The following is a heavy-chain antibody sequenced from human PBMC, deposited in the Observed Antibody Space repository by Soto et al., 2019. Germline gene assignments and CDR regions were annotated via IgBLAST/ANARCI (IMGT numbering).Heavy chain of an antibody. CDR3: ARAARPAGSSWYLDAFDI. CDR2: IWYDGSHK. CDR1: GFTFSRYG. Sequence: QVQLVESGGGVVLPARSLRLSCAASGFTFSRYGLHWVRQTPGKGLEWVAVIWYDGSHKYHADSVEGRFTISRDNSENMLYLQMNSLRAEDTAIYYCARAARPAGSSWYLDAFDIWGQGTMVSVSS. V-gene: IGHV3-33*01. D-gene: IGHD6-13*01. J-gene: IGHJ3*02.